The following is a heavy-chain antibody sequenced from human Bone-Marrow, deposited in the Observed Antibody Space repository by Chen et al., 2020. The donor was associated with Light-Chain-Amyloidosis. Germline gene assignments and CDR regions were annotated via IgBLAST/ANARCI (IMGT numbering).Heavy chain of an antibody. Sequence: EVQLEQSGPEVKKPGESLKISCKGSGYTFPNYWIGWVRQMPGKGLGWMGVIYPDDSDARDSPSFEGQVTISADKSITTAYLQWRSLKASDTAMYYCARRRDGYNFDYWGQGTLVTVSS. V-gene: IGHV5-51*01. J-gene: IGHJ4*02. D-gene: IGHD5-12*01. CDR2: IYPDDSDA. CDR3: ARRRDGYNFDY. CDR1: GYTFPNYW.